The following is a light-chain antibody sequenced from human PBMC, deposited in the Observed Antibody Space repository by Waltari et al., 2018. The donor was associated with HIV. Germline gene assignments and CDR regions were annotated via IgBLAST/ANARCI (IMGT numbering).Light chain of an antibody. Sequence: QSVLTQPPSASGTPGQRVTISCSGRSSNIGSQNVYWYQQLPGTAPKLLIYRNNQRRSGVPDRFSGSKSGTSASLSISGLRSEDEADYYCAAWDDSLSGYVFGTGTKVTVL. CDR1: SSNIGSQN. J-gene: IGLJ1*01. CDR2: RNN. V-gene: IGLV1-47*01. CDR3: AAWDDSLSGYV.